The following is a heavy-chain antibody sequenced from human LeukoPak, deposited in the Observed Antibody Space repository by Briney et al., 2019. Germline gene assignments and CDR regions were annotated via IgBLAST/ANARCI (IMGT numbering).Heavy chain of an antibody. Sequence: GGSLRLSCAASGFTFSSYGMHWVRQAPGKGLEWVAVIRYDGSSKYYADSVKGRFAISRDNSKNTLYLQMNSQRAEDTAVYYCAKDIVVVVPAARNVYYYYYIDVWGKGPTVTVSS. CDR2: IRYDGSSK. J-gene: IGHJ6*03. CDR3: AKDIVVVVPAARNVYYYYYIDV. D-gene: IGHD2-2*01. CDR1: GFTFSSYG. V-gene: IGHV3-30*02.